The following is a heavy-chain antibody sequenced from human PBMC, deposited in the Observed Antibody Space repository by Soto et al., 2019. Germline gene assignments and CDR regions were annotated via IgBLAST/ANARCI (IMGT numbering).Heavy chain of an antibody. D-gene: IGHD5-18*01. Sequence: GASVKVSCKASGGTFYTYTFSWVRQAPGQGLEWMGSITPIYPTTNYAEKFKGRLTVTADGSTNTAYMELNSLTSDDTAVYYCARIPRYSFPTSDDLDSWGQGTLVTVSS. CDR1: GGTFYTYT. J-gene: IGHJ4*02. CDR3: ARIPRYSFPTSDDLDS. V-gene: IGHV1-69*13. CDR2: ITPIYPTT.